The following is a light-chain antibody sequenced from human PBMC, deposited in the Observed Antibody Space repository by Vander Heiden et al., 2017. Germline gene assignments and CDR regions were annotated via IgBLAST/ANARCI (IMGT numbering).Light chain of an antibody. V-gene: IGKV1-39*01. CDR1: QSISSY. Sequence: IQLTKPPSSLSASVGDRVTITCRASQSISSYLNWYQQKPGKAPKLLIYGASSLQSGVPSRFSGSGSGTDFTLTISSLQPEDFATYYCQQSYGTPRTFGQGTKVEIK. J-gene: IGKJ1*01. CDR2: GAS. CDR3: QQSYGTPRT.